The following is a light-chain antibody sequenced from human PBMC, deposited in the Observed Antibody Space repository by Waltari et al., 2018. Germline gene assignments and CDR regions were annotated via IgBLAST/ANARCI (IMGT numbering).Light chain of an antibody. J-gene: IGKJ4*01. CDR3: QQYKYWPPLT. Sequence: EIVMTQSPVTLSVSLGERATLSCRASQSVSSDLPWYQQKPGQAPRLLIYDASTRAAGLAARFSASGSGTEFTLTISSLQSEDFAVYYCQQYKYWPPLTFGGGTKVEIK. CDR1: QSVSSD. CDR2: DAS. V-gene: IGKV3-15*01.